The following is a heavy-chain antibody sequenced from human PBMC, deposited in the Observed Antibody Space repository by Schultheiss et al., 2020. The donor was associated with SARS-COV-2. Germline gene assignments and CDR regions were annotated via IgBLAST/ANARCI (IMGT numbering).Heavy chain of an antibody. J-gene: IGHJ4*02. V-gene: IGHV4-38-2*01. D-gene: IGHD3-10*01. CDR1: GYSIRSGYY. CDR2: IYTSGSS. CDR3: AKVQGYFGPD. Sequence: SQTLSLTCAVSGYSIRSGYYWGWIRQPPGKGLEWIGRIYTSGSSSYNPSLKSRVTISVDTSKNQFSLKLSSVTAADTAVYYCAKVQGYFGPDWGQGTLVTVSS.